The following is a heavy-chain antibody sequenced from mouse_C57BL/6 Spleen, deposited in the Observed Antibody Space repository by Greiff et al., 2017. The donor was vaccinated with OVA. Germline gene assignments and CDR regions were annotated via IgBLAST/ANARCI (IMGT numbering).Heavy chain of an antibody. CDR1: GYTFTDYE. V-gene: IGHV1-15*01. CDR3: TRSRGSSDGGDY. Sequence: VQLQQSGAELVRPGASVTLSCKASGYTFTDYEMHWVKQTPVHGLEWIGAIDPETGGTAYNPKFKGKAILTADKSSSTAYMELSSLTSEDSAGDYCTRSRGSSDGGDYWGQGTTLTVSS. D-gene: IGHD1-1*01. CDR2: IDPETGGT. J-gene: IGHJ2*01.